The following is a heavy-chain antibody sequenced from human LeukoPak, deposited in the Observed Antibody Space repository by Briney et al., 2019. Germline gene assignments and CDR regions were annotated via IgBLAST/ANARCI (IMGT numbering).Heavy chain of an antibody. CDR2: ISAYNGNT. J-gene: IGHJ4*02. V-gene: IGHV1-18*01. Sequence: ASVKVSCKASGYTFTSYGISWVRQAPGQGLEWMGWISAYNGNTNYAQKLQGRVTMTTDTSTSTAYMELRSLRSDDTAVYYCARDQVPHYYDGSGYFAPTYWGQGPRVTVPS. CDR3: ARDQVPHYYDGSGYFAPTY. CDR1: GYTFTSYG. D-gene: IGHD3-22*01.